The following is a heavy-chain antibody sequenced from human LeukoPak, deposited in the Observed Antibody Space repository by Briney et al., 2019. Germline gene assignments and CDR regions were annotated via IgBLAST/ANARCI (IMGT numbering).Heavy chain of an antibody. V-gene: IGHV3-11*04. D-gene: IGHD6-13*01. CDR2: ISSGGRTI. CDR1: GFPFSDYY. J-gene: IGHJ4*02. Sequence: PGGSLRLSCAASGFPFSDYYMSWIRQAPGKGLEWVSYISSGGRTIYYADSVKGRFTMSRDNAKNSLYLQMNSLRAEDTAVYYCARARRDRSWYIDDCWGQGTLVTVSS. CDR3: ARARRDRSWYIDDC.